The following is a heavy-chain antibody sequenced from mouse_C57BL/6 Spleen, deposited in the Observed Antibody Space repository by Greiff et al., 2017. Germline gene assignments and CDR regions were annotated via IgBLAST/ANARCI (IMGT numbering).Heavy chain of an antibody. CDR1: GFTFSSYA. J-gene: IGHJ3*01. D-gene: IGHD2-4*01. CDR2: ISSGGDYI. CDR3: TRDTLYYDYDWFAY. Sequence: DVQLVESGEGLVKPGGSLKLSCAASGFTFSSYAMSWVRQTPEKRLEWVAYISSGGDYIYYADTVKGRFNISRDNARITLYLQMSSLKSEDTAMYYCTRDTLYYDYDWFAYWGQGTLVTVSA. V-gene: IGHV5-9-1*02.